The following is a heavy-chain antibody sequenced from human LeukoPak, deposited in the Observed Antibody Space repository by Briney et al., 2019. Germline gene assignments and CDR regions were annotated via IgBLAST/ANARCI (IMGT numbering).Heavy chain of an antibody. Sequence: GESLRLSCAASGITFSSYAMSWVRQAPGKGLQWVSSIRANSGSTHYTDSVKGRFTISRDNSKNTLYLQMNSLRAEDTAVYYCARDDYGDPRLTDGGTDYWGQGTLVTVSS. CDR3: ARDDYGDPRLTDGGTDY. V-gene: IGHV3-23*01. D-gene: IGHD4-17*01. CDR2: IRANSGST. CDR1: GITFSSYA. J-gene: IGHJ4*02.